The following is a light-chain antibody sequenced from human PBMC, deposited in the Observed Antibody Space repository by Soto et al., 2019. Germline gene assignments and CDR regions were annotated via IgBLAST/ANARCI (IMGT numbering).Light chain of an antibody. CDR3: SSYGGTNNVV. CDR2: EVT. CDR1: SSDVGGYKY. Sequence: QYALTQPPSASGSPGQSVTISCTGTSSDVGGYKYVSWYQHHPGKAPKVVIYEVTKRPSGVPDRFSGSQSGNTASLTVSGLQAEDEADYYCSSYGGTNNVVFGGGTQLTVL. V-gene: IGLV2-8*01. J-gene: IGLJ7*01.